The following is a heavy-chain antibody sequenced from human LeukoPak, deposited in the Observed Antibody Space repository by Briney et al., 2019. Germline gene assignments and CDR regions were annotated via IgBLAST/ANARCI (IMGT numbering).Heavy chain of an antibody. Sequence: SETLSLTCTLSGGSISSYYWSWIRQPPGKGLVWIGYIYDSGSTNYNPSLKSRVTISVDTSKNQLSLKLSSVTAADTAVYYCARRKSYRAFDTWGQGTMVTVSS. V-gene: IGHV4-59*08. CDR1: GGSISSYY. J-gene: IGHJ3*02. CDR3: ARRKSYRAFDT. CDR2: IYDSGST. D-gene: IGHD3-16*02.